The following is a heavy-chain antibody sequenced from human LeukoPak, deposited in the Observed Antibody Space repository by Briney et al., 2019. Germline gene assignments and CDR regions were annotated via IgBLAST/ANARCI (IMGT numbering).Heavy chain of an antibody. Sequence: GGSLRLSCAASGFTFSSYGMHWVRQAPGKGLEWVAVISYDGSNKYYADSVKGRFTISRDNSKNTLYLQMNSLRAEDTAVYYCAKLVVTTNYFDYWGQGTLVTVSS. J-gene: IGHJ4*02. V-gene: IGHV3-30*18. CDR3: AKLVVTTNYFDY. CDR1: GFTFSSYG. D-gene: IGHD2-21*02. CDR2: ISYDGSNK.